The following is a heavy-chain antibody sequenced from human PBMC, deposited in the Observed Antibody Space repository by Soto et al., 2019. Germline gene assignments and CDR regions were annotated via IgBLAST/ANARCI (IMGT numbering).Heavy chain of an antibody. CDR3: GASPGGGGY. CDR2: IYSGGYT. Sequence: EVQLVESGGGLIQPGGSLRLSCAVSGFTVSNNYMSWVRQAPGKGLEGVSVIYSGGYTAYGDSVKGRFTISRDNSKNTLFLKMKSPRAPHRAVFFWGASPGGGGYWGQGTLVTVSS. V-gene: IGHV3-53*01. CDR1: GFTVSNNY. D-gene: IGHD3-10*01. J-gene: IGHJ4*02.